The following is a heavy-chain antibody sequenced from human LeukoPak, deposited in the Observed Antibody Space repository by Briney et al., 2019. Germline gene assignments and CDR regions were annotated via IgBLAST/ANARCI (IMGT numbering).Heavy chain of an antibody. D-gene: IGHD3-10*01. Sequence: AASVKVSCKASGYTFTSYDINWVRQATGQGLEWMGWMNPNSGNTGYAQKFQGRVTMTRNTSISTAYMELSSLRSEDTAVYYCARGKLLWFGELWNWFDPWGLGTLVTVSS. V-gene: IGHV1-8*01. J-gene: IGHJ5*02. CDR3: ARGKLLWFGELWNWFDP. CDR2: MNPNSGNT. CDR1: GYTFTSYD.